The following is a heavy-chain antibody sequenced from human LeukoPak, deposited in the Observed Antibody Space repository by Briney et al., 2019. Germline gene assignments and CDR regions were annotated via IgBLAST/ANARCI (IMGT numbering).Heavy chain of an antibody. Sequence: SVKVSCKASGGTFSSYAIIWVRQAPGQGLEWMGGIIPIFGTANYAQKFQGRVTITADESTSTAYMELSSLRSEDTAVYYCAGIKPDWLENWFDPWGQGTLVTVSS. CDR1: GGTFSSYA. D-gene: IGHD3-9*01. J-gene: IGHJ5*02. CDR3: AGIKPDWLENWFDP. CDR2: IIPIFGTA. V-gene: IGHV1-69*13.